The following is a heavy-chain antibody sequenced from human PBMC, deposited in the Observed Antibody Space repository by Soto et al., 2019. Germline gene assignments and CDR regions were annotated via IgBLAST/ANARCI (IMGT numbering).Heavy chain of an antibody. V-gene: IGHV4-59*08. D-gene: IGHD3-16*01. CDR2: IYYSGST. Sequence: VQLQESGPGLVKPSETLSLTCTVSGGSMSSYYWSWIRQPPGKGLEWIGYIYYSGSTNYNPSLKSRVTISVDTSKNQFSLKLNSVTAADTAVYYCARRWGGALDYWGQGTLVTVSS. J-gene: IGHJ4*02. CDR1: GGSMSSYY. CDR3: ARRWGGALDY.